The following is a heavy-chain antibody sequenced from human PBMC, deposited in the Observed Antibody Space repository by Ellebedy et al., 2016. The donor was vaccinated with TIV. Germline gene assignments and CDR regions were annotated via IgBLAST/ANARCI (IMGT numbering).Heavy chain of an antibody. D-gene: IGHD3-10*01. CDR3: AKGGRWEIFAPFDY. Sequence: GESLKISCAASGFTFSSYVMSWVRQAPGKGLEWVSGINISCGRIYYADSVKGRSTISRDNSKNTLYLQMNSLRAEDTAVYYCAKGGRWEIFAPFDYWGQGTLVTVSS. J-gene: IGHJ4*02. V-gene: IGHV3-23*01. CDR2: INISCGRI. CDR1: GFTFSSYV.